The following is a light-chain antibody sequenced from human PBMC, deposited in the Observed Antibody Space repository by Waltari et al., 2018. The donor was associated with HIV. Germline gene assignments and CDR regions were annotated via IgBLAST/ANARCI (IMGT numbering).Light chain of an antibody. Sequence: IVMTQSPLSLPVTPGEPASIFCKSSRSLLHSDGYNYLDWYLQKPGQSPQLLIYLGSNRASGVPDRVSGSGSGTDFTLTISRVEAEDVGVYYCMQALHTWTFGQGTKVEIK. V-gene: IGKV2-28*01. CDR3: MQALHTWT. CDR1: RSLLHSDGYNY. J-gene: IGKJ1*01. CDR2: LGS.